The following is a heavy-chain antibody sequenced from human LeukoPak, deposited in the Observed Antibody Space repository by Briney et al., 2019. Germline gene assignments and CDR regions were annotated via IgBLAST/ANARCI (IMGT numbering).Heavy chain of an antibody. CDR2: IYYSGST. V-gene: IGHV4-59*01. D-gene: IGHD6-19*01. Sequence: SETLSLTCTVSGGSISSYYWSWIRQPPGKGLEWIGYIYYSGSTNYNPSLKSRVTISVDTSKNQFSLKLSSVTAADTAVYYCARVYKQFKPDYYYYCMDVWGKGTTVTVSS. J-gene: IGHJ6*03. CDR1: GGSISSYY. CDR3: ARVYKQFKPDYYYYCMDV.